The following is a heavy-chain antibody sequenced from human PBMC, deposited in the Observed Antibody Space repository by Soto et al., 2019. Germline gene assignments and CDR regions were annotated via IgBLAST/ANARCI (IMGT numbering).Heavy chain of an antibody. Sequence: QVQLVQSGAEVKKPGSSVKVSCKASGGTFSSYAISWVRQAPGQGLEWMGGIIPIYGTGNYAQKFQGRVTITPDDSTSTASMELSSRRSEDTAVYYCARARTAACPGRCWFDPWGQGTLVTVST. D-gene: IGHD6-25*01. CDR1: GGTFSSYA. CDR2: IIPIYGTG. CDR3: ARARTAACPGRCWFDP. J-gene: IGHJ5*02. V-gene: IGHV1-69*05.